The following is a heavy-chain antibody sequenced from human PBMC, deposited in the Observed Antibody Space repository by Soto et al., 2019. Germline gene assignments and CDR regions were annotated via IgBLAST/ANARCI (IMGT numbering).Heavy chain of an antibody. D-gene: IGHD3-16*02. V-gene: IGHV4-34*01. CDR3: ACGGSYRQQPTKYIQH. J-gene: IGHJ1*01. CDR1: GGSFGGYY. Sequence: PSETLSLTCAVYGGSFGGYYWSWIRQPPGKGLEWIGEINHSGSTNYNPSLKSRVTISVDTSNNQFSLKLSSVTAADTAVYYCACGGSYRQQPTKYIQHSGQGTLVTVST. CDR2: INHSGST.